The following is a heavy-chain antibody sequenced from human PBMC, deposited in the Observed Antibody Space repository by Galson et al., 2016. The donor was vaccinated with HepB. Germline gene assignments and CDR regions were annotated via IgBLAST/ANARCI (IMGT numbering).Heavy chain of an antibody. D-gene: IGHD6-13*01. V-gene: IGHV3-23*01. CDR1: GFTFSNYA. J-gene: IGHJ4*02. Sequence: SLRLSCAASGFTFSNYAMSWVRQAPGKGLEWVSTISGSGGGTYYADSVKGQFTISRDNSKNTLYLQMNSLRAEDTAVYYCAKDLVGQQQLVLDHWGQGTLVTVSS. CDR2: ISGSGGGT. CDR3: AKDLVGQQQLVLDH.